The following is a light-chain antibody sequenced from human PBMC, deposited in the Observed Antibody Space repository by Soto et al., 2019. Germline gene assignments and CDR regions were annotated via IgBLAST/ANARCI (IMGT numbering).Light chain of an antibody. Sequence: EVVLTQSPVTLALSPGERATLSCRASQNVDIYVAWYQQKPGQAPRLLIYDASNRATGIPARFSGSGSGTDFALTLSSLEPEDFAVYYCQQRKDWPPLTFGGGTKV. CDR1: QNVDIY. J-gene: IGKJ4*01. V-gene: IGKV3-11*01. CDR2: DAS. CDR3: QQRKDWPPLT.